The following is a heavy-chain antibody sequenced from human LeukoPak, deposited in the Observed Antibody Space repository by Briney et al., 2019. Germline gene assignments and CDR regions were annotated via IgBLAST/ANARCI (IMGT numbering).Heavy chain of an antibody. CDR3: AKAPDLTANGVYFDY. CDR2: ISSSGSTI. V-gene: IGHV3-23*01. D-gene: IGHD3-9*01. J-gene: IGHJ4*02. CDR1: GFTFSSYA. Sequence: GGSLRLSCAASGFTFSSYAMSWIRQAPGKGLEWVSCISSSGSTIYYADSVKGRFTISRDNSKNTLFLQMNSLRAGDTAVYFCAKAPDLTANGVYFDYWGQGTLVTVSS.